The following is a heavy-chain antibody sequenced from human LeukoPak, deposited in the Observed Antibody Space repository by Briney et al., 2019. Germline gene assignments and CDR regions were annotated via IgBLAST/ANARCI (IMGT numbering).Heavy chain of an antibody. J-gene: IGHJ4*02. CDR3: AKDIGSSGYYYPDY. Sequence: GGSLRLSCAASGFTFSSYWMSWVRQAPGKGLEWVANIKQDGSEKYYADSVKGRFTISRDNAKNSLYLQMNSLRAEDTALYYCAKDIGSSGYYYPDYWGQGTLVTVSS. CDR1: GFTFSSYW. V-gene: IGHV3-7*03. D-gene: IGHD3-22*01. CDR2: IKQDGSEK.